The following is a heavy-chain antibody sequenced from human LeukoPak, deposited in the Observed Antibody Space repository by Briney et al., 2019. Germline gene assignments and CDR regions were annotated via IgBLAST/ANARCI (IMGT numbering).Heavy chain of an antibody. Sequence: PSETLSLTYTVSGFSINIGHYWGSTRQPPGTGLEWIASISHSGTTFYNPSLKSRVTISVDQSKIQLSLTVAAVTAADTAVYYCSMGQSMSAVAVWGQGTLVTVSS. J-gene: IGHJ4*02. CDR1: GFSINIGHY. CDR2: ISHSGTT. D-gene: IGHD6-19*01. CDR3: SMGQSMSAVAV. V-gene: IGHV4-38-2*02.